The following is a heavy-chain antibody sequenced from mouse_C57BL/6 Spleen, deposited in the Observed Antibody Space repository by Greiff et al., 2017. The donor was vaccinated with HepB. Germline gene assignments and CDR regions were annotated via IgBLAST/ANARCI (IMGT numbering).Heavy chain of an antibody. Sequence: VQLQQPGAELVRPGSSVKLSCKASGYTFTSYWMDWVKQRPGQGLEWIGNIYPSDSETHYNQKFKDKATLTVDKSSSTAYMQLSSLTSEDSAVYYCARRSGYGYFDYWGQGTTLTVSS. CDR2: IYPSDSET. V-gene: IGHV1-61*01. J-gene: IGHJ2*01. CDR1: GYTFTSYW. D-gene: IGHD2-2*01. CDR3: ARRSGYGYFDY.